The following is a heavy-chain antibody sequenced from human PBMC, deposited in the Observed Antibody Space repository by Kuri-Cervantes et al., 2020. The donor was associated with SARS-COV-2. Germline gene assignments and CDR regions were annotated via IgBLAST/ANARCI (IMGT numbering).Heavy chain of an antibody. D-gene: IGHD6-13*01. CDR3: ARDQDFHSRSWYRTMDY. CDR1: GYTFTSYY. Sequence: ASVKVSCKASGYTFTSYYMHWVRQAPGQGLEWMGIINPSGGSTSYAQRFRDRLSVTMDTSTSTVYMEMSSLTSEDTAVYYCARDQDFHSRSWYRTMDYWGQGTLVTVSS. V-gene: IGHV1-46*01. J-gene: IGHJ4*02. CDR2: INPSGGST.